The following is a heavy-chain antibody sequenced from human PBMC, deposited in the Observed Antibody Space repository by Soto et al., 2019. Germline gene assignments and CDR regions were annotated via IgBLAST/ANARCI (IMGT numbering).Heavy chain of an antibody. CDR1: GFTFGDYA. J-gene: IGHJ6*02. Sequence: PGGSLRLSCTASGFTFGDYAMSWFRQAPGKGLEWVGFIRSKAYGGTTEYAASVKGRFTISRDDSKSIAYLQMNSLKTEDTAVYYCTRDGYRSSWLNLPWDYYYYGMDVWGQGTTVTVSS. D-gene: IGHD6-13*01. CDR2: IRSKAYGGTT. V-gene: IGHV3-49*03. CDR3: TRDGYRSSWLNLPWDYYYYGMDV.